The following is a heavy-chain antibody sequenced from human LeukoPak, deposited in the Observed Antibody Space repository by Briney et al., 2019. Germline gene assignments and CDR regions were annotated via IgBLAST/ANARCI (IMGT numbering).Heavy chain of an antibody. Sequence: RSLRLSCTASGFTFGDYAMSRLRQAPGQGLEWVGFIRSKAYGGTTEYAASVKGRCIISREDSKMIADLQINNQKTEDTAVYYCTASSGWYYFDYWGQGALVTVSS. D-gene: IGHD6-19*01. CDR1: GFTFGDYA. CDR2: IRSKAYGGTT. V-gene: IGHV3-49*03. J-gene: IGHJ4*02. CDR3: TASSGWYYFDY.